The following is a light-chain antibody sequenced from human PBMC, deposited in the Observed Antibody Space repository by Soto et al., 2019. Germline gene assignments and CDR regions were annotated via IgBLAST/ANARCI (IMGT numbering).Light chain of an antibody. CDR3: ETWDSSLSAYYV. Sequence: QSLLTQPPPVSAAPGQKDTISCSGGSSNIGYNYVSWYQQLPGTAPKLLIYDNNKRPSGMPDRFSASKSGTSATLGITGLQTGDEADYYCETWDSSLSAYYVFGTGTKVTVL. V-gene: IGLV1-51*01. CDR1: SSNIGYNY. J-gene: IGLJ1*01. CDR2: DNN.